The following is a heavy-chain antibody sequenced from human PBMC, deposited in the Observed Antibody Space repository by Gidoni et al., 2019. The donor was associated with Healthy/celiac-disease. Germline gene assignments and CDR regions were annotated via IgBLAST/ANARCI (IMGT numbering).Heavy chain of an antibody. D-gene: IGHD5-12*01. V-gene: IGHV3-11*01. CDR2: ISGSGGTI. J-gene: IGHJ4*02. Sequence: QVQLVESGGGLVKPGGSLRLSCAASGFTFSDYYMSWIRQAPGKGLECVSYISGSGGTIYYADAVKGRFTISRDNARNSLYLQMNSLRAEDTAVYYCARDRRDGYNRFDYWGQGTLVTVSS. CDR3: ARDRRDGYNRFDY. CDR1: GFTFSDYY.